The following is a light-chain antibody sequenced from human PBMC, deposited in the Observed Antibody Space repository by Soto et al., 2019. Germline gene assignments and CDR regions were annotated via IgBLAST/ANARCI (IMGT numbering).Light chain of an antibody. V-gene: IGLV2-11*01. CDR3: GSYAGSYTLV. J-gene: IGLJ2*01. CDR1: SSDVGGYNY. Sequence: QSALTQPRSVSGSPGQSVTISCTGTSSDVGGYNYVSWYQQHPGKAPKLMIYDVTKRPSGVPDRFSGSKSGNTASLTISGLQGEDEADYYCGSYAGSYTLVFGGGTKVTVL. CDR2: DVT.